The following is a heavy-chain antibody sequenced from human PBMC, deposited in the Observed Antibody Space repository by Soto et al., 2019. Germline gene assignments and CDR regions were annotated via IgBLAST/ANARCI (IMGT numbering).Heavy chain of an antibody. D-gene: IGHD3-22*01. V-gene: IGHV4-59*12. CDR2: SYYSGST. CDR1: GGSISSYY. Sequence: SETLSLTCTVSGGSISSYYWSWIRQPPGKGLEWIGYSYYSGSTNYNPSLKSRVTISVDTSKNQFSLKLRSVTAADTAVYYCARGGVDYYDSSGYYFSPYYFDYWGQGTLVTVSS. CDR3: ARGGVDYYDSSGYYFSPYYFDY. J-gene: IGHJ4*02.